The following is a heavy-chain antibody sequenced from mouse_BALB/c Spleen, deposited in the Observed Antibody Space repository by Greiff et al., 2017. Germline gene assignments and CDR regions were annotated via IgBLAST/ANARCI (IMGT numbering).Heavy chain of an antibody. J-gene: IGHJ3*01. V-gene: IGHV1-7*01. CDR3: ARGLLRLPSAY. CDR2: INPSTGYT. CDR1: GYTFTSYW. Sequence: VQLQQSGAELAKPGASVKMSCKASGYTFTSYWMHWVKQRPGQGLEWIGYINPSTGYTEYNQKFKDKATLTADKSSSTAYMQLSSLTSEDSAVYYCARGLLRLPSAYWGQGTLVTVSA. D-gene: IGHD1-2*01.